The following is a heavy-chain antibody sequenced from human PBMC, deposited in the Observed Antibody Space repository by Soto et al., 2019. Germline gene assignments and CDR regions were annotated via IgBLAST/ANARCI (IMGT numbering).Heavy chain of an antibody. D-gene: IGHD6-13*01. CDR2: IIPIFATA. CDR3: ARLSGQQVVRGPFDS. J-gene: IGHJ4*02. V-gene: IGHV1-69*06. CDR1: GGTFNSYA. Sequence: QVQLVQSGAEVTEPGSSVKLSCKASGGTFNSYAISWVRQAPGQGLEWMGGIIPIFATANYAQKFQGRVTITADKTTSTAYMELSSLTAEDTAVYYCARLSGQQVVRGPFDSWGQGTLVTVSS.